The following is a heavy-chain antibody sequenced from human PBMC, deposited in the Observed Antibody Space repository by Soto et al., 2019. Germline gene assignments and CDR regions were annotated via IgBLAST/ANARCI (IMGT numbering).Heavy chain of an antibody. CDR1: GYSFTGYY. V-gene: IGHV1-2*02. Sequence: QVQLVQSGAEVKKPGASVKVSCKSSGYSFTGYYIHWVRQAPGQGLEWMGLINPNSGGTNPAQKFQGRVTMTRDTSISTAYMELSSLRSDDTAVYYCARRFLETRDWFDPWGQGTLVTVSS. CDR3: ARRFLETRDWFDP. J-gene: IGHJ5*02. D-gene: IGHD3-3*01. CDR2: INPNSGGT.